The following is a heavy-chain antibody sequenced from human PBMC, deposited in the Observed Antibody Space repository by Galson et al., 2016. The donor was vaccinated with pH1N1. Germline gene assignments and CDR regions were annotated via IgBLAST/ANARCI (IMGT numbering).Heavy chain of an antibody. J-gene: IGHJ5*01. V-gene: IGHV1-3*01. CDR1: GYTFTSYV. D-gene: IGHD2-15*01. CDR3: ARGPQIVVVEAATPGWFDS. CDR2: FNAVNGNT. Sequence: SVKVSCKASGYTFTSYVIHWVRQAPGQRLEWMGWFNAVNGNTKYSQKFQDRVTITTDTSASTAYMELSSLRSEDTALYYCARGPQIVVVEAATPGWFDSWGQGILVTVSS.